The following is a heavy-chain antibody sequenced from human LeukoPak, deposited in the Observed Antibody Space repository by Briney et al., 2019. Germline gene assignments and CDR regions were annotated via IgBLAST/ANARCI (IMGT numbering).Heavy chain of an antibody. Sequence: ASETLSLTCIVSGYSISSDYCWGWIRPAPGKGLEWIGSISHRGSPYYNPSLQSRVTMSADTPNNQFSLRLSSVTAADTAVYYCARDGGFYYTASPNSWFDPWGQGILVTVSS. D-gene: IGHD2-15*01. J-gene: IGHJ5*02. CDR2: ISHRGSP. CDR3: ARDGGFYYTASPNSWFDP. CDR1: GYSISSDYC. V-gene: IGHV4-38-2*02.